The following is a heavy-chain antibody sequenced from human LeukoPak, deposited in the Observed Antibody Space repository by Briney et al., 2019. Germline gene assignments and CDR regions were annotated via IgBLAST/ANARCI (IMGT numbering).Heavy chain of an antibody. J-gene: IGHJ4*02. CDR3: AREGTDSSGYYLKYYFDY. V-gene: IGHV1-46*01. Sequence: ASVKVSCKASGYTFSIYNMHWVRQAPGQGLEWMGIINPSGGTSYAQKLQGRITITRDTSASTAYMELSSLRSEDTAVYYCAREGTDSSGYYLKYYFDYWGQGTLVTVSS. D-gene: IGHD3-22*01. CDR2: INPSGGT. CDR1: GYTFSIYN.